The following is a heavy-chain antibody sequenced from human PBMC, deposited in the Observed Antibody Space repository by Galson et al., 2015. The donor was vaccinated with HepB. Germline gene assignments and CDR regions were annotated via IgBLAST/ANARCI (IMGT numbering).Heavy chain of an antibody. V-gene: IGHV3-48*04. D-gene: IGHD5-24*01. CDR1: GFSISGYS. CDR3: ARERGMGWLQKSLGNLDP. Sequence: SLRLSCAASGFSISGYSMNWVRQAPGKGLEWLSYISGHRNTIYYTDAVKGRFTISRENAKNSLFLQMKSLRVEDTAVYYCARERGMGWLQKSLGNLDPWGQGTLVTVSS. CDR2: ISGHRNTI. J-gene: IGHJ5*02.